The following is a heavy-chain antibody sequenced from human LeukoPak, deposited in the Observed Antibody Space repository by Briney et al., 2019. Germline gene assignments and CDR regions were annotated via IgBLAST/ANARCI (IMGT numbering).Heavy chain of an antibody. CDR2: ISENGEST. CDR1: GFTFNTYA. Sequence: GGSLRLSCAASGFTFNTYAMSWVRQAPGKGLEWVSSISENGESTYYADSVKGRFTISRDNSKNTLYLQMNSLRAEDTAVYYCAKERHRYCSGGSCDAFDIWGQGTMVTVSS. D-gene: IGHD2-15*01. V-gene: IGHV3-23*01. CDR3: AKERHRYCSGGSCDAFDI. J-gene: IGHJ3*02.